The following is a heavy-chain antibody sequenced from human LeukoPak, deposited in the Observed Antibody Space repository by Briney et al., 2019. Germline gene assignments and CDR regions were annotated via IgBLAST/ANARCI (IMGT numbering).Heavy chain of an antibody. CDR3: ARTPYDFWSGYYYSSWAFDI. D-gene: IGHD3-3*01. CDR2: INPNSGGT. Sequence: ASVKVSCKASGYTFTGYYMHWVRQAPGQGLEWMGWINPNSGGTNYAQKFQGRVTMTRDTSISTAYMELSRRRSDDTAVYYCARTPYDFWSGYYYSSWAFDIWGQGTMVTVSS. V-gene: IGHV1-2*02. CDR1: GYTFTGYY. J-gene: IGHJ3*02.